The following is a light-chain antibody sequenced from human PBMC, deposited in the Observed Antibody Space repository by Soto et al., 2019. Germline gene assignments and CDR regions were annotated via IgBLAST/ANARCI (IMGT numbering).Light chain of an antibody. Sequence: EIVLTQSPGTLSLSPGERATLSCRASQSVSSSYLAWYQQKPGQTPRLLIYGASSRATGIPDRFSGSGSGTHFTLTISRLEPEDFAVYYCQQYGTSPITFGQGTRLEIK. V-gene: IGKV3-20*01. CDR2: GAS. CDR3: QQYGTSPIT. J-gene: IGKJ5*01. CDR1: QSVSSSY.